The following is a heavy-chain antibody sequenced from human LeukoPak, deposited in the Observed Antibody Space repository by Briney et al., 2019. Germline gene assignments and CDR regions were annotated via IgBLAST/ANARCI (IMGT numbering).Heavy chain of an antibody. V-gene: IGHV3-7*01. CDR3: ARARSSYGYGDAFDI. D-gene: IGHD5-18*01. J-gene: IGHJ3*02. CDR1: GFTFTTYW. CDR2: INQDGSEK. Sequence: GGSLRLSCAASGFTFTTYWMTWVRQAPGKGLEWVANINQDGSEKYFVDSVKGRFTISRDNAKNSLYLQMNSLRVEDTAVYYCARARSSYGYGDAFDIWGQGTMVTVSS.